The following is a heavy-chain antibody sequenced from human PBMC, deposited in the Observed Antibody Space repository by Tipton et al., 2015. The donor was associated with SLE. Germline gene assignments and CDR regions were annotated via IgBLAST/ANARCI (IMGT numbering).Heavy chain of an antibody. CDR2: ISSSGSTI. CDR3: ARDERLGYCSSTSCSSLDY. D-gene: IGHD2-2*01. CDR1: GFTFSSYE. Sequence: GSLRLSCAASGFTFSSYEMNWVRQAPGKGLEWVSYISSSGSTIYYADSVKGRFTISRDNAKNSLYLQMNSLRAEDTAVYYCARDERLGYCSSTSCSSLDYWRQGTLVTVSS. J-gene: IGHJ4*02. V-gene: IGHV3-48*03.